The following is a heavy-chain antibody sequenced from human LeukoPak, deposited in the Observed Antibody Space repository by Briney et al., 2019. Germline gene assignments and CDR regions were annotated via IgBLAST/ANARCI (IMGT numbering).Heavy chain of an antibody. D-gene: IGHD6-13*01. J-gene: IGHJ5*02. CDR2: INHSGST. CDR3: ARRGIAAVGTWLDP. CDR1: GGSFSGYY. Sequence: SETLSLTCAVYGGSFSGYYWSWIRQPPGKGLEWIGEINHSGSTNYNPSLKSRVTISVDKSKNQFSLKMSSVTAADTAVYYCARRGIAAVGTWLDPWGQGTRVTVSS. V-gene: IGHV4-34*01.